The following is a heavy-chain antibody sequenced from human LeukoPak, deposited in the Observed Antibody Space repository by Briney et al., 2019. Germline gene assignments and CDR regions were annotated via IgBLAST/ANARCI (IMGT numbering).Heavy chain of an antibody. CDR1: GFTFTNYW. Sequence: GGSLRLSCAASGFTFTNYWMKWVRQAPGGGPEWLANINQDGSEEYYADSVRGRFTISRDNAKNSVHLQVNSLRAEDTAVYYCARDAVRGGDCDLWGQGTRVAVSS. V-gene: IGHV3-7*01. CDR3: ARDAVRGGDCDL. D-gene: IGHD2-21*02. CDR2: INQDGSEE. J-gene: IGHJ5*02.